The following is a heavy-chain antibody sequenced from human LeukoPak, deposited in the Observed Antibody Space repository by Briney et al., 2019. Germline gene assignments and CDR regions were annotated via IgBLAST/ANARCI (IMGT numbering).Heavy chain of an antibody. D-gene: IGHD6-13*01. J-gene: IGHJ4*02. Sequence: ASVTLSFTSSGYTFTSYYMHWVRQPPGPGLEWMGIINPSGGSTSYAQKFQGRVTMTRDMSTSTVYMELSSLRSEDTAVYYCARDSSWYMFDYWGQGTLVTVSS. CDR3: ARDSSWYMFDY. CDR2: INPSGGST. V-gene: IGHV1-46*01. CDR1: GYTFTSYY.